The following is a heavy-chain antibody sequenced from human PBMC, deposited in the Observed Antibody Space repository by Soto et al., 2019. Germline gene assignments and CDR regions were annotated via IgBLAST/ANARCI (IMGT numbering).Heavy chain of an antibody. CDR1: GVSISSGGHY. CDR2: IYYTGST. D-gene: IGHD2-8*01. CDR3: ARAPMLRRSNWFDP. Sequence: SETLSLTCSVSGVSISSGGHYWSWIRQHPGKGLEWIGYIYYTGSTYYNPSLQTRFSISVDTSKNQFSLGLTSVAAADTATYFCARAPMLRRSNWFDPWGPGTLVT. V-gene: IGHV4-31*03. J-gene: IGHJ5*02.